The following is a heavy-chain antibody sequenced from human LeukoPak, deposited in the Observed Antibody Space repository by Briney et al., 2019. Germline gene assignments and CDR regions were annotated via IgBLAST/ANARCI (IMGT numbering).Heavy chain of an antibody. V-gene: IGHV3-74*01. D-gene: IGHD1/OR15-1a*01. CDR3: AREGTRGLFDS. CDR1: GFTFSGYW. Sequence: GGSLRLSCAASGFTFSGYWMHWVRQAPGKGLVWVSRINTDESSTDYADSVRGRFTISRDNAKNTLYLQMNSLRAEDTAVYYCAREGTRGLFDSWGQGTLVTVSS. CDR2: INTDESST. J-gene: IGHJ4*02.